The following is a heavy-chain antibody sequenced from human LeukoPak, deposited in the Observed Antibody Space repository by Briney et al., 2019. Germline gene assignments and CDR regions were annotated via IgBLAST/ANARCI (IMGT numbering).Heavy chain of an antibody. CDR3: ARVDTAILRFDY. V-gene: IGHV1-8*02. CDR1: GYTFTGYY. CDR2: MNPNSGNT. Sequence: GASVKVSCKASGYTFTGYYMHWVRQATGQGLEWMGWMNPNSGNTGYAQKFQGRVTMTRNTSISTAYMELSSLRSEDTAVYYCARVDTAILRFDYWGQGTLVTVSS. J-gene: IGHJ4*02. D-gene: IGHD5-18*01.